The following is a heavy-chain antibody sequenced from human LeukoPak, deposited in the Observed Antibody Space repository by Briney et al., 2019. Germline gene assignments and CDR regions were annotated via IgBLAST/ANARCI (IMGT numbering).Heavy chain of an antibody. CDR1: GFTFSGSA. J-gene: IGHJ4*02. D-gene: IGHD4-17*01. CDR2: IRSKANNYAT. CDR3: TSLDYGDYNYFDY. Sequence: GGSLRLSCAASGFTFSGSAMHWVRQASGKGLEWVGRIRSKANNYATSYAASVKGRFTISRDGSKNTAYLQMNSLKTEDTAVYYCTSLDYGDYNYFDYWGQGTLVTVSS. V-gene: IGHV3-73*01.